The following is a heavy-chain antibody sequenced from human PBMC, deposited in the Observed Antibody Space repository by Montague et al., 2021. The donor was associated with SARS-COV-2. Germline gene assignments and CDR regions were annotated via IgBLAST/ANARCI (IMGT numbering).Heavy chain of an antibody. D-gene: IGHD6-13*01. CDR1: GFTFSNFA. CDR3: AKGGLGAAAGSFFYYGLDV. Sequence: SLRLSCAASGFTFSNFAMTWVRQAPGKGLEWVSAIGGSGGGPYYADSVKGRFTMSRDNFKDTLFLQMNSLRAEDTAVYYCAKGGLGAAAGSFFYYGLDVWGQGTTVTVPS. J-gene: IGHJ6*02. V-gene: IGHV3-23*01. CDR2: IGGSGGGP.